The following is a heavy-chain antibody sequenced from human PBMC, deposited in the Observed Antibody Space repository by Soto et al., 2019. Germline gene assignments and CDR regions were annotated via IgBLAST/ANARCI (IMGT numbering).Heavy chain of an antibody. CDR1: GFTFGNYA. V-gene: IGHV3-64*01. J-gene: IGHJ4*02. D-gene: IGHD4-4*01. Sequence: EVQLVESGGGLVQPGGSLRLSCAASGFTFGNYAMHWVRQAPGKGLEFVSAISSLGGATYYANSVKGRFTISRDNSRNTLYLQMGSLRAEDTAVYYCARLRTITQDFDYWGQGTLVTVSS. CDR3: ARLRTITQDFDY. CDR2: ISSLGGAT.